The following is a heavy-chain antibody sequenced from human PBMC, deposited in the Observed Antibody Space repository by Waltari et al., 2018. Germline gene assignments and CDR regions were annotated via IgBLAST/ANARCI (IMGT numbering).Heavy chain of an antibody. D-gene: IGHD3-10*01. CDR2: ISSSGSTI. CDR1: GFTFSSYE. J-gene: IGHJ4*02. Sequence: EVQLVESGGGLVQPGGSLRLSCAASGFTFSSYEMNWVRQAPGKGLEWVSSISSSGSTIYYADSVKGRFTISRDNDKNSLYLQMNSLRAEDTAVYYCARGKGSLWFREFSLGYWGQGTLVTVSS. CDR3: ARGKGSLWFREFSLGY. V-gene: IGHV3-48*03.